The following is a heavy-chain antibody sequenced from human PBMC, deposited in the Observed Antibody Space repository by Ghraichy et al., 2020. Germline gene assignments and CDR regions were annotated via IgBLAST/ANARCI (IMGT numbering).Heavy chain of an antibody. D-gene: IGHD3-3*01. V-gene: IGHV3-23*01. Sequence: GGSLRLSCAASGLTFSNYAMSWVRQAPGKGLEWVSALSGSGTDSYYAESVRGRFTISRDNSRNTLYLKMNSLRAEDTAVYYFAKDLGRFFDYWGQGTLVTVSS. CDR1: GLTFSNYA. CDR3: AKDLGRFFDY. J-gene: IGHJ4*02. CDR2: LSGSGTDS.